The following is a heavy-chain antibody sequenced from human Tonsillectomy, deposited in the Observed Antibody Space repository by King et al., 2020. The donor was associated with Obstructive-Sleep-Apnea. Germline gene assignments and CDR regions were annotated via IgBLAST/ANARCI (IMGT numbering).Heavy chain of an antibody. Sequence: QLVQSGAEVKKPGESLKISCKGSGYSFTSYWIGWVRQMPGKGLEWMGIIYPGDSDTRYSPSFQGQVTISADKSISTAYLQWSSLKASDAAMYYCARHSIHYDISWYCYVLFYSFDYWVQGTLVTVSS. D-gene: IGHD3-22*01. CDR2: IYPGDSDT. J-gene: IGHJ4*02. V-gene: IGHV5-51*01. CDR3: ARHSIHYDISWYCYVLFYSFDY. CDR1: GYSFTSYW.